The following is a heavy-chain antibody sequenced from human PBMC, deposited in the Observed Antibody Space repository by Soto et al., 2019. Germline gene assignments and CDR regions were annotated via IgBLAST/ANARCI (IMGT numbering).Heavy chain of an antibody. CDR1: GFTFSSYD. Sequence: GESLKISCAASGFTFSSYDMHWVRQATGKGLEWVSAIGTAGDTYYPGSVKGRFTISRENAKNSLYLQMNSLRAGDTAVYYCARGLIIAAAGHFDYWGQGTLVTVSS. CDR3: ARGLIIAAAGHFDY. J-gene: IGHJ4*02. D-gene: IGHD6-13*01. V-gene: IGHV3-13*01. CDR2: IGTAGDT.